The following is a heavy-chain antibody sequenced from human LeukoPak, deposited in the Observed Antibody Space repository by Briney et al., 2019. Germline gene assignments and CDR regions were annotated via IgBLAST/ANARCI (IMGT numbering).Heavy chain of an antibody. V-gene: IGHV3-7*02. Sequence: GGSLRLSCAASEFTFSGYWMSWFRQAPGKGREWVATIKQDGSETDYVDSVKGRFTISRDNAKNSLYLQMNCLRIEDTAVYYCARAQWRRPDYWGQGTLVTVSS. CDR3: ARAQWRRPDY. CDR2: IKQDGSET. CDR1: EFTFSGYW. D-gene: IGHD5-12*01. J-gene: IGHJ4*02.